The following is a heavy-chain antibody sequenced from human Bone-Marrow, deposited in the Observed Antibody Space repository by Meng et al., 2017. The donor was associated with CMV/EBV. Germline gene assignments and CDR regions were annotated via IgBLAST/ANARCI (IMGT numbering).Heavy chain of an antibody. CDR1: GGSFSGYY. D-gene: IGHD5/OR15-5a*01. CDR2: INHSGST. J-gene: IGHJ4*02. Sequence: SETLSLTCAVYGGSFSGYYWSWIRQPPGKGLEWIGEINHSGSTNYNPSLKSRVTISVDTSKNQFSLKLSSVTAADTAVYYCARSRGTSTGDNDYWGQGTLVTVPS. V-gene: IGHV4-34*01. CDR3: ARSRGTSTGDNDY.